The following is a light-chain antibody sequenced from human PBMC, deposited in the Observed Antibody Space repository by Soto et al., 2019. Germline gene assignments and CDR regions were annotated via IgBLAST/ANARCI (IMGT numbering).Light chain of an antibody. CDR1: QTISSW. CDR2: KAS. Sequence: DIQMTQSPSTLSGSVGDRVTITCRASQTISSWLAWYQQKPGKAPKLLIYKASTVKSGVPSRFSGSGSGTEFTLTISSLLPDDFASYYCQQYKSYSEAFGQGTKGELK. J-gene: IGKJ1*01. V-gene: IGKV1-5*03. CDR3: QQYKSYSEA.